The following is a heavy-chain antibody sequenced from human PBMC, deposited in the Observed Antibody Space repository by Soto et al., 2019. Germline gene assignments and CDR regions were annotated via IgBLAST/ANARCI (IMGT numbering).Heavy chain of an antibody. J-gene: IGHJ4*02. Sequence: QITLKESGPTLVKPTQTLTLTCTFSGFSLSTTEIGVAWIRQPPGKALEWLALIYWDDDKRYSPSLKSRLTITKDTSKNQVVLTMTNVDPVDTATYFCARRGPYISSSGGAFDYWGQGTRVTVSS. V-gene: IGHV2-5*02. CDR3: ARRGPYISSSGGAFDY. CDR2: IYWDDDK. CDR1: GFSLSTTEIG. D-gene: IGHD6-6*01.